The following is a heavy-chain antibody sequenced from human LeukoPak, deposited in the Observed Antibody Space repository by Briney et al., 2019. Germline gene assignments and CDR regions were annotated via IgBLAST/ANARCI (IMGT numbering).Heavy chain of an antibody. CDR2: IIPILGIA. Sequence: SVKVSCKASGGTFSSYTISWVRQAPGQGLEWMGRIIPILGIANYAQKFQGRVTITADKSTSTAYMGLSSLRSEDTAVYYCARDRSRGSYNWFDPWGQGTLVTVSS. CDR3: ARDRSRGSYNWFDP. V-gene: IGHV1-69*04. D-gene: IGHD3-10*01. J-gene: IGHJ5*02. CDR1: GGTFSSYT.